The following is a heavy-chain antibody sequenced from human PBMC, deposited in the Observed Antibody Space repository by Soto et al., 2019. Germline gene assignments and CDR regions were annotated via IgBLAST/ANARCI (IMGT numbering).Heavy chain of an antibody. CDR3: AKDSSSWTHLYYFDY. D-gene: IGHD6-13*01. Sequence: GGSLRLSCAASGFTFSSYGMHWVRQAPGKGLEWVAVISYDGSNKYYADSVKGRFTISRDNSKNTLYLQMNSLRAEDTAVYYCAKDSSSWTHLYYFDYWGQGTLVTVSS. CDR2: ISYDGSNK. V-gene: IGHV3-30*18. CDR1: GFTFSSYG. J-gene: IGHJ4*02.